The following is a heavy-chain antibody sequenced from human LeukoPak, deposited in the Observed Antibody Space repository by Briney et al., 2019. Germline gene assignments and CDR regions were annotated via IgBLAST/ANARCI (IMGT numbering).Heavy chain of an antibody. J-gene: IGHJ4*02. CDR1: GFTFSSYW. CDR2: IKTDGSIT. V-gene: IGHV3-74*01. CDR3: ARDGDAPMTDFDY. D-gene: IGHD2-21*02. Sequence: GGSLRLSCAASGFTFSSYWMCWVRQDPGKGLAWVSCIKTDGSITAYAGSVKGRFTISRDNAKNTLYLQLNSLRADDTAVYYCARDGDAPMTDFDYWGQGTLVTVSS.